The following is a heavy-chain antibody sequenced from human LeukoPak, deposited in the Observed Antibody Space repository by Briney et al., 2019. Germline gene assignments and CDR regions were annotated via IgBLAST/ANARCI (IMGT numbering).Heavy chain of an antibody. CDR1: GGTFSSYA. CDR3: ARPSVPTVVTPFDY. D-gene: IGHD4-23*01. CDR2: IIPIFGTA. V-gene: IGHV1-69*05. Sequence: PVKVSFKASGGTFSSYAISWVRQAPGQGLEWMGGIIPIFGTANYAQKFQGRVTITTDESTSTASMELSSLRSEDTAVYYCARPSVPTVVTPFDYWGEGTLVTVSS. J-gene: IGHJ4*02.